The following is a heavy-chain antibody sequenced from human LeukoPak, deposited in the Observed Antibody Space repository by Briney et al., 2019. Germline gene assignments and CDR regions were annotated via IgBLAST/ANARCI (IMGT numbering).Heavy chain of an antibody. V-gene: IGHV3-74*01. CDR1: GDYW. J-gene: IGHJ4*02. D-gene: IGHD2-2*01. CDR2: INSDGSWT. Sequence: AGGSLRLSCAASGDYWMHWVRQAPGKGLVWVSHINSDGSWTGYADSVKGRFTISKDNAKNTVYLQVNNLRAEDTAVYYCVSFYETYWGRGTLVTVSS. CDR3: VSFYETY.